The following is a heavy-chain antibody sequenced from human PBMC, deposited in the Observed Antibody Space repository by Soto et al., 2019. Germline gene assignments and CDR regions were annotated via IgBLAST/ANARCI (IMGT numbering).Heavy chain of an antibody. CDR3: ARGRRYSSSWPSDY. D-gene: IGHD6-13*01. J-gene: IGHJ4*02. Sequence: ASVKVSCKASGYTFTSYDINWVRQATGQGLEWMGWMNPNRGNTGYAHKFQVRVTMTRNTSISTAYMELSSLRSEDTAVYCCARGRRYSSSWPSDYWGQGTLVTVSS. V-gene: IGHV1-8*01. CDR1: GYTFTSYD. CDR2: MNPNRGNT.